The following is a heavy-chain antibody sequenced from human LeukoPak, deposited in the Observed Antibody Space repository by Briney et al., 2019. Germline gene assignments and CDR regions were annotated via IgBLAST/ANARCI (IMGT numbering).Heavy chain of an antibody. CDR2: IGAEGTIA. D-gene: IGHD1-14*01. V-gene: IGHV3-64*01. Sequence: GGSLRLSCAASGFTFSYHDMHWVRQAPGKGLEFVSSIGAEGTIAFYANSVKGRFTISRDNSKSTMHLQMGGLRPEDSAVYYCARELGGTKTGSFDIWGQGTVVTVSS. CDR1: GFTFSYHD. CDR3: ARELGGTKTGSFDI. J-gene: IGHJ3*02.